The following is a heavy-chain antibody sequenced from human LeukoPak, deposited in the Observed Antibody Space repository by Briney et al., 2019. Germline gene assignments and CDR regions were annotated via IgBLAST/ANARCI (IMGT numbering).Heavy chain of an antibody. CDR1: GGSISSYY. CDR2: IYTSGST. CDR3: ARITGSTWDWFDP. J-gene: IGHJ5*02. V-gene: IGHV4-4*07. D-gene: IGHD1-7*01. Sequence: SETLSLTCTVSGGSISSYYWSWIRQPAGKGLEWIGRIYTSGSTNYNPSLKSRVTISVDKSKNQVSLKLRSVTAADTAVYYCARITGSTWDWFDPWGQGILVTVSS.